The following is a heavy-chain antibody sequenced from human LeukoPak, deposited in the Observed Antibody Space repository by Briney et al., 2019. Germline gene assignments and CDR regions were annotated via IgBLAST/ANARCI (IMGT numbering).Heavy chain of an antibody. CDR2: ISSSGSTI. J-gene: IGHJ3*02. CDR3: VKSGGDESDAFDI. Sequence: GGSLRLSCAASGFTFSSYEMNWVRQAPGKGLEWVSYISSSGSTIYYADSVKGRFTISRDNAKNSLYLQMNSLRAEDMALYYCVKSGGDESDAFDIWGQGTMVTVSS. CDR1: GFTFSSYE. V-gene: IGHV3-48*03. D-gene: IGHD3-10*01.